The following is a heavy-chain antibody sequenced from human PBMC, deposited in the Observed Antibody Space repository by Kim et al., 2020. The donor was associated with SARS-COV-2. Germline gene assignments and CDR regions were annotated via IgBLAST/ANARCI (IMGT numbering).Heavy chain of an antibody. D-gene: IGHD5-12*01. CDR3: SSSGYSGYDVKG. V-gene: IGHV3-48*02. CDR1: GFTFSSHG. J-gene: IGHJ6*01. Sequence: GGSLRLSCGASGFTFSSHGMNWVRQAPGKGLEWIAFISTSNNNKYYAYSVKGRFTISRDSAKNSLYLQMNSLSDEDTAVYYCSSSGYSGYDVKGWG. CDR2: ISTSNNNK.